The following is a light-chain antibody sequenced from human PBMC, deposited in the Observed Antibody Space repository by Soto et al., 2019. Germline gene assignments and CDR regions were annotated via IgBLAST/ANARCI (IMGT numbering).Light chain of an antibody. CDR1: QSISSY. J-gene: IGKJ2*01. CDR2: AAS. CDR3: QQSYGTPPYT. Sequence: DIQMTQSPSSLSASVGDRVTITCRASQSISSYLNWYQQKPGKAPKLLIYAASSLQSGVPSRFSGSGSGTDFTLTISSLQPEDFATYYCQQSYGTPPYTFGQGTKVDIK. V-gene: IGKV1-39*01.